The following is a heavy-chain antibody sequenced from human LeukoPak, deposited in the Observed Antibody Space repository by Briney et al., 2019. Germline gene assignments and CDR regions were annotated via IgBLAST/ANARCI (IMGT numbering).Heavy chain of an antibody. Sequence: SVKVSCKASGYTFTSYGISWVRQAPGQGLEWMGRIIPIFGTANYAQKFQGRVTITTDESTSTAYMELSSLRSEDTAVYYCARDDPFTVFDPWGQGTLVTVSS. J-gene: IGHJ5*02. CDR1: GYTFTSYG. CDR2: IIPIFGTA. D-gene: IGHD4-17*01. V-gene: IGHV1-69*05. CDR3: ARDDPFTVFDP.